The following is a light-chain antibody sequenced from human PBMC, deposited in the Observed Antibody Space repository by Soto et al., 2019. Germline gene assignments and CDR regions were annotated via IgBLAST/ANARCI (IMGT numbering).Light chain of an antibody. CDR3: AAWDDSLNGAV. J-gene: IGLJ7*01. Sequence: QSVLTQPPSASGTPGPRVTISCSGSSSNIGSNTVNWFQQLPGTAPKLLIYSNNQRPSGVPDRFSGSKSGTSASLAISGLQSEDEADYYCAAWDDSLNGAVFGGGTQLTGL. V-gene: IGLV1-44*01. CDR1: SSNIGSNT. CDR2: SNN.